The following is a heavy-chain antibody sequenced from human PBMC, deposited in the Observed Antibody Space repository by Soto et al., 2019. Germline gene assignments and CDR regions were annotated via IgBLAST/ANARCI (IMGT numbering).Heavy chain of an antibody. CDR2: IIPILGIA. V-gene: IGHV1-69*04. D-gene: IGHD2-15*01. J-gene: IGHJ4*02. CDR1: GYTFTSYA. Sequence: GASVKVSCKASGYTFTSYAMHWVRQAPGQGLEWMGRIIPILGIANYAQRFQGRVTITADKSTSTAYMELSSLRSEDTAVYYCAREVVVAADDLYFDYWGQGTLVTVSS. CDR3: AREVVVAADDLYFDY.